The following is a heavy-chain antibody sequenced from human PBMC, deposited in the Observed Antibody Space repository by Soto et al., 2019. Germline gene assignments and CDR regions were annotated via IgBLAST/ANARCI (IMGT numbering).Heavy chain of an antibody. CDR3: AKDSWNGPGGYYYYYMDV. D-gene: IGHD1-1*01. Sequence: HPGGSLRLSCAASGFTFSSYGMHWVRQAPGKGLEWVAVISYDGSNKYYADSVKGRFTISRDNSKNTLYLQMNSLRAEDTAVYYCAKDSWNGPGGYYYYYMDVWGKGTTVTVSS. V-gene: IGHV3-30*18. CDR2: ISYDGSNK. J-gene: IGHJ6*03. CDR1: GFTFSSYG.